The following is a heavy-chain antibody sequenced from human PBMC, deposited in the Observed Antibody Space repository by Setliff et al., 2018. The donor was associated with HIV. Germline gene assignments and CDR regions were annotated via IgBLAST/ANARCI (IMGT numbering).Heavy chain of an antibody. Sequence: GGSLRLSCAASGLTFSNYWMSWVRQASGKGLEWVAIIKQDGSEKYYVESVKGRFTISRDNSKSMLYLQMNNLRVDDTAMYYCARVRETSGGYWGNFYYYMDVWGKGTTVTVSS. D-gene: IGHD2-21*02. J-gene: IGHJ6*03. V-gene: IGHV3-7*01. CDR3: ARVRETSGGYWGNFYYYMDV. CDR2: IKQDGSEK. CDR1: GLTFSNYW.